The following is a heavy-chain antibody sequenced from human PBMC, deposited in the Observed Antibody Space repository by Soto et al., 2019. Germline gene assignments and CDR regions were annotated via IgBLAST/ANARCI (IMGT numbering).Heavy chain of an antibody. J-gene: IGHJ3*02. Sequence: ASVKVSCKASGYIFSNYYLLWVRQAPGQGLEWMGVFNPSGDATHYAQNFQGRVTVTRDTSSSTVYMELSNLTSDDTAVYYCARRGMSKIGFDSWGQGTMVTVS. CDR3: ARRGMSKIGFDS. V-gene: IGHV1-46*01. CDR2: FNPSGDAT. CDR1: GYIFSNYY. D-gene: IGHD3-10*01.